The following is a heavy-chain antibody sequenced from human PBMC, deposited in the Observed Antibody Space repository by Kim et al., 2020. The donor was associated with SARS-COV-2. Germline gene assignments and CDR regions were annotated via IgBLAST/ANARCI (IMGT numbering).Heavy chain of an antibody. D-gene: IGHD6-19*01. J-gene: IGHJ4*02. V-gene: IGHV3-9*01. CDR3: AKGAWRAVAGMFDY. CDR2: ISWNSGSI. Sequence: GGSLRLSCAASGFTFDDYAMHWVRQAPGKGLEWVSGISWNSGSIGYADSVKGRFTISRDNAKNSLYLQMNSLRAEDTALYYCAKGAWRAVAGMFDYWGQGTLVTVSS. CDR1: GFTFDDYA.